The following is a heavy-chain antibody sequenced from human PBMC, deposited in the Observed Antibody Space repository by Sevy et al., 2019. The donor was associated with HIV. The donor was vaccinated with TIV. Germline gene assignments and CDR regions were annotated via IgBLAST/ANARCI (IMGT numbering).Heavy chain of an antibody. J-gene: IGHJ4*02. CDR2: ISYDGSNK. V-gene: IGHV3-30-3*01. D-gene: IGHD3-10*01. CDR3: ARGSMDRMDY. Sequence: GGSLRLSCAASGFTFSSYAMHWVRQAPGKGLEWVAVISYDGSNKYYADSVKGRFTISRDNSKNTLYLQKNSLRAEDTAVYYCARGSMDRMDYWGQGTLVTVSS. CDR1: GFTFSSYA.